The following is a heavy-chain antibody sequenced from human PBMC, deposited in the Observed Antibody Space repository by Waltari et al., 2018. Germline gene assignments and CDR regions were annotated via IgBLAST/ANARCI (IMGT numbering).Heavy chain of an antibody. Sequence: QVQLQQSGPGLGKPAQTLSLTCAISGDSVSSKSAAWDWIRQSPSRGLEWLAPTYYRAKWSTHSPEPVNSRMTINADTSKNGFPLQLTSVRPADTGLYFCARTTITVFGVVVGPLHNWGPGTLVTVSS. J-gene: IGHJ4*02. CDR1: GDSVSSKSAA. CDR3: ARTTITVFGVVVGPLHN. CDR2: TYYRAKWST. D-gene: IGHD3-3*01. V-gene: IGHV6-1*01.